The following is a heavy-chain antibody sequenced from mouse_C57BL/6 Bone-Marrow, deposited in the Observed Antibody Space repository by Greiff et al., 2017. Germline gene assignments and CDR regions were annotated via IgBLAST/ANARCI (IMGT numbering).Heavy chain of an antibody. J-gene: IGHJ4*01. V-gene: IGHV1-55*01. D-gene: IGHD1-1*01. Sequence: QVQLQQPGAELVKPGASVKMSCKASGYTFTSYWITWVKQRPGQGLEWIGDIYPGSGSTNYNEKFKSKATLTVDTSSSTAYMQLSSLISEDSAVDNCARKWGITTVAYAMDYWGQGTSVTVSS. CDR3: ARKWGITTVAYAMDY. CDR1: GYTFTSYW. CDR2: IYPGSGST.